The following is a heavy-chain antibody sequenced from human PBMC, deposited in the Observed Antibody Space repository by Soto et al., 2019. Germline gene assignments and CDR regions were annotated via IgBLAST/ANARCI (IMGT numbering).Heavy chain of an antibody. J-gene: IGHJ1*01. CDR1: GFTFNIYA. CDR2: ISGSGGGT. D-gene: IGHD3-22*01. CDR3: AKCGYDSSGRLLSDFQH. V-gene: IGHV3-23*01. Sequence: GGSLRLSCAASGFTFNIYAMSWVRQAPGKGLEWVSAISGSGGGTYYADSVKGRFTISRDNSNNTLYLQMSSLRAEDTAVYYCAKCGYDSSGRLLSDFQHWGQGTLVT.